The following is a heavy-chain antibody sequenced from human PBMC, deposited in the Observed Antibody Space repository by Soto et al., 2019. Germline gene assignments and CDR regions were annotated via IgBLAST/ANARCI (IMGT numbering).Heavy chain of an antibody. V-gene: IGHV3-30*14. Sequence: LRLSCAASGFTFSSYAMHGVRQAPGKGLEWVAVISYDGSNKYYADSVKGRFTISRDNSKNTLYLQMNSLRAEDTAVYYCATLRGRYWYFDLWGRGTLVTVSS. CDR1: GFTFSSYA. CDR3: ATLRGRYWYFDL. J-gene: IGHJ2*01. CDR2: ISYDGSNK.